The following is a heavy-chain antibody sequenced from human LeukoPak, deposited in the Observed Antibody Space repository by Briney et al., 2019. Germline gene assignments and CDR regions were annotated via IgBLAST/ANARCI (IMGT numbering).Heavy chain of an antibody. D-gene: IGHD3-3*01. CDR3: ARGSFWSGPHYFDY. CDR2: IKQDGSEK. V-gene: IGHV3-7*01. J-gene: IGHJ4*02. Sequence: GGSLRLSCAASGFTFSSYWMSWVRQAPGKGLEWVANIKQDGSEKYYVDSVKGRFTISRDNAKNSLYLQMNSLRAEDTAVYYCARGSFWSGPHYFDYWGQGTLVTVSS. CDR1: GFTFSSYW.